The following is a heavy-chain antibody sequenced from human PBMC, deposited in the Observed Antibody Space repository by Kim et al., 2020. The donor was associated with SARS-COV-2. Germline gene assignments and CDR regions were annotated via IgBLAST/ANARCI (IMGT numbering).Heavy chain of an antibody. CDR1: GFTFSNYG. Sequence: GRSLRLSCVVSGFTFSNYGMHWVRQAPGKGLEWVAVIWYDGSNKYYADSVKGRFTISRDNSKNTVYLQMNSLTAEDTAVYYCAANFDFWGQGTLVTVSS. CDR2: IWYDGSNK. CDR3: AANFDF. J-gene: IGHJ4*02. V-gene: IGHV3-33*01.